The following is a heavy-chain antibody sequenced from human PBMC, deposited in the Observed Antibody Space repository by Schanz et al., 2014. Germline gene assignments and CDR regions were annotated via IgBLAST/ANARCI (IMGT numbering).Heavy chain of an antibody. J-gene: IGHJ3*01. Sequence: EVQLVESGGGLIQPGGSLRLSCAVSGFTVNTNYMSWVRQAPGKGLEWISSMYINSGSTQYADSVKGRFIISRDSSKNTLFLQMNSLRAEDTAVYFCARDGGRDGCNLAFDVWGQGTLVTVSS. CDR1: GFTVNTNY. CDR2: MYINSGST. CDR3: ARDGGRDGCNLAFDV. D-gene: IGHD2-15*01. V-gene: IGHV3-53*01.